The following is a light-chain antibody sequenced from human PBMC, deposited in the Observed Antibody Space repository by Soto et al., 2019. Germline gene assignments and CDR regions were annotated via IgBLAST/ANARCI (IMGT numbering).Light chain of an antibody. CDR1: QSVSTW. Sequence: DIQMTQSPSTLSASVGDRVTITCRASQSVSTWLAWYQQKPGKAPKLLIYKASNLESGVPSRFTGSGSGTEFTLTISSLQSEDFAVYYCQQFSNWPPITFGQGTRLEI. V-gene: IGKV1-5*03. J-gene: IGKJ5*01. CDR3: QQFSNWPPIT. CDR2: KAS.